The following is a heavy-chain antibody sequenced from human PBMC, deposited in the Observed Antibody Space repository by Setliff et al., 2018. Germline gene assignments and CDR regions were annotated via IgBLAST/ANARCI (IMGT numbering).Heavy chain of an antibody. CDR2: ISPSGST. J-gene: IGHJ4*02. CDR3: ARSPSSGAYWNPRPFYSDY. CDR1: GASITSGGFY. D-gene: IGHD1-26*01. Sequence: SETLSLTCSVSGASITSGGFYWTRIRQPAGKGLEWIGHISPSGSTTYNPSVKSRVTISLDTSKNHFSLKLDSVTAADTALYYCARSPSSGAYWNPRPFYSDYWARGTLVTVFS. V-gene: IGHV4-61*09.